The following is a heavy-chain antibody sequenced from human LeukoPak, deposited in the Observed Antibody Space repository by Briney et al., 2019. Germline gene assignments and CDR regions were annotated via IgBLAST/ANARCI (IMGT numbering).Heavy chain of an antibody. V-gene: IGHV4-4*07. CDR2: IYTSGST. CDR3: ARSSSSWYEKGPFDY. CDR1: GGYISTYY. J-gene: IGHJ4*02. D-gene: IGHD6-13*01. Sequence: ASETLSLTCTVFGGYISTYYWSWIRQPAGRGLEWIGRIYTSGSTNYSPSFKSRVTISLDTSKNQFSLKLSSVTAADTAVYYCARSSSSWYEKGPFDYWGQGTLVTVSS.